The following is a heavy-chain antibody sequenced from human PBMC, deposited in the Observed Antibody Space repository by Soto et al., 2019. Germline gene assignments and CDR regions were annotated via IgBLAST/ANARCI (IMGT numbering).Heavy chain of an antibody. J-gene: IGHJ4*02. Sequence: QVQLRESGPGLVKPSQTLSLTCTVSGGSINSGGYYWNWIRQHPGKGLEWIGYMYYSGSTYYNPFLRSRVIISAVTSENHFSLKLCSVTAADTAVYFWAGGDRESGYSSSWVFDYWGQGTLVNVSS. CDR3: AGGDRESGYSSSWVFDY. CDR2: MYYSGST. D-gene: IGHD6-13*01. V-gene: IGHV4-31*03. CDR1: GGSINSGGYY.